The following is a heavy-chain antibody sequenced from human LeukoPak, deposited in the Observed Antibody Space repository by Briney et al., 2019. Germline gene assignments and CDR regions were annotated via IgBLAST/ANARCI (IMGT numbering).Heavy chain of an antibody. V-gene: IGHV4-59*08. J-gene: IGHJ4*02. D-gene: IGHD6-6*01. CDR1: GDSISGYY. CDR3: ARHSSLQGYYFDD. Sequence: SETLSLTCTVSGDSISGYYWSWIRQPPGKGLEWIGNVHYSGSTTYHPSLQSRVTISVDTSKKQFSLKLRSVTAADSAVYYCARHSSLQGYYFDDWGRGTLVSVSS. CDR2: VHYSGST.